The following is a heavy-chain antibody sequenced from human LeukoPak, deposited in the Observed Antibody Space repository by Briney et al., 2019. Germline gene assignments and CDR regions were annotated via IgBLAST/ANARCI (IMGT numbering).Heavy chain of an antibody. CDR3: AKDTTTSSWYWSDYGMDV. CDR2: ISGSGGST. Sequence: GGSLRLSCAASGFTFSSYAMSWVRQAPGKGLEWVSAISGSGGSTYYADSVKGRCTISRDNSKNTLYLQMNSLRAEDTAVYYCAKDTTTSSWYWSDYGMDVWGQGTTVTVSS. J-gene: IGHJ6*02. CDR1: GFTFSSYA. V-gene: IGHV3-23*01. D-gene: IGHD6-13*01.